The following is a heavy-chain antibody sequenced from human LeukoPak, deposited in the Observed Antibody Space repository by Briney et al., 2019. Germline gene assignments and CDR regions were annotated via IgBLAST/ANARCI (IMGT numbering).Heavy chain of an antibody. CDR1: GFTGSNNY. D-gene: IGHD4-17*01. V-gene: IGHV3-53*01. CDR3: IVFGDSNH. J-gene: IGHJ5*02. Sequence: GGSLRLSCAASGFTGSNNYMSWVRQAPGKGLEWVSAIHSSGGTYYADSVKGRFTISRDTSKNTLYLQINSLRVEDTAVYYRIVFGDSNHWGQGTLVTVSS. CDR2: IHSSGGT.